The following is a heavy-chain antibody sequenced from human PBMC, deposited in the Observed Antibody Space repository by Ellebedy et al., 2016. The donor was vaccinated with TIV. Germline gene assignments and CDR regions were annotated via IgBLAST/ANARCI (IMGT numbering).Heavy chain of an antibody. CDR3: ASSALTMVRTPGLDY. CDR2: IYYSGST. V-gene: IGHV4-59*01. Sequence: MPGGSLRLSCTVSGGSISSYYWSWIRQPPGKGLEWIGYIYYSGSTNYNPSLKGRVTISVDTSKNQFSLKLSSVTAADTAVYYCASSALTMVRTPGLDYWGQGTLVTVSS. CDR1: GGSISSYY. J-gene: IGHJ4*02. D-gene: IGHD3-10*01.